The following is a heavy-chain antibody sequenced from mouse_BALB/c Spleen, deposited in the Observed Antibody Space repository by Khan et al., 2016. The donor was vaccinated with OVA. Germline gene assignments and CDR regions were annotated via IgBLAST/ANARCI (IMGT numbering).Heavy chain of an antibody. Sequence: QVQLKQSGPGLVAPSQSLSITCTVSGFSLTSYGVHWVRQPPGKGLEWLGVIWAGGSTNYNSALMSGLGISKDNPNSQVSLKMNSLQTDDTAIYYCARWFDGYSSLYAMDYWGQGTSVTVSS. CDR3: ARWFDGYSSLYAMDY. D-gene: IGHD2-3*01. CDR1: GFSLTSYG. J-gene: IGHJ4*01. V-gene: IGHV2-9*02. CDR2: IWAGGST.